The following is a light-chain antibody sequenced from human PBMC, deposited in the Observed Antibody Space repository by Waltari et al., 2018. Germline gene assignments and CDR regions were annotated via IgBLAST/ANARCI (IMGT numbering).Light chain of an antibody. Sequence: HPLPGTAPKVRIYRNNQRPYRVPGRFSGSKSGTSASLAISGLRSEDEADYYCAAWDDSLRAVVFGGGTKLCVL. J-gene: IGLJ2*01. V-gene: IGLV1-47*01. CDR2: RNN. CDR3: AAWDDSLRAVV.